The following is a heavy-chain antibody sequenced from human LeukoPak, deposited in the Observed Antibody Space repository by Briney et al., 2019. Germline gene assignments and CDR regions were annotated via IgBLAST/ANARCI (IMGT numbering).Heavy chain of an antibody. CDR1: GGSFSGYY. Sequence: SETLSLTCAVYGGSFSGYYRSWIRQPPGKGLEWIGSIYYSGSTYYNPSLKSRVTISVETSKNQFSLKLSSVTAADTAVYYCAREGSGIAVADRTDYWGQGTLVTVSS. CDR3: AREGSGIAVADRTDY. J-gene: IGHJ4*02. D-gene: IGHD6-19*01. V-gene: IGHV4-34*01. CDR2: IYYSGST.